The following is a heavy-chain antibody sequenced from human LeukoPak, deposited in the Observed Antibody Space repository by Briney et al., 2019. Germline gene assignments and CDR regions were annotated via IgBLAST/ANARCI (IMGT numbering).Heavy chain of an antibody. D-gene: IGHD2/OR15-2a*01. Sequence: PSETLSLTCTVSGDSISSSIYYWGWIRQSPGKGLDWIGSMYYTGSTYYNPSLKSRVTMSLDTSRNQFSLKLTSVTAADTAVYYCASSSSCHSATCKRDYWGQGTLVTVSS. CDR1: GDSISSSIYY. CDR3: ASSSSCHSATCKRDY. J-gene: IGHJ4*02. V-gene: IGHV4-39*07. CDR2: MYYTGST.